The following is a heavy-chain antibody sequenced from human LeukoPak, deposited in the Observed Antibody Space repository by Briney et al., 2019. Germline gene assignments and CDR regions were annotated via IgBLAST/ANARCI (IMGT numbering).Heavy chain of an antibody. CDR2: IYPGDSDT. Sequence: GESLKISCKGSGYSFTSYWIGWVRQMPGKGLEWMGIIYPGDSDTRYSPSFQGQVTISAGKSISTAYLQWSSLKASDTAMYYCARSGYYYGSGSPTRAFDIWGQGTMVTVSS. V-gene: IGHV5-51*01. CDR3: ARSGYYYGSGSPTRAFDI. J-gene: IGHJ3*02. CDR1: GYSFTSYW. D-gene: IGHD3-10*01.